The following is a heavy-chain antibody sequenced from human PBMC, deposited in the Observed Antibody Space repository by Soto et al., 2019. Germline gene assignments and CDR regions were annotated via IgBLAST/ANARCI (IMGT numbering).Heavy chain of an antibody. CDR2: ISAYNGNT. CDR1: GYTFTNYG. V-gene: IGHV1-18*01. J-gene: IGHJ6*03. CDR3: ARVLQLVAYFYYYMDV. Sequence: QVQLLQSGAEVKKPGASVKVSCKASGYTFTNYGITWVRQAPGQGLEWMGWISAYNGNTHYTQRLQGRVTMTTDTSTSTAYMELRGLRSDDTAVYYCARVLQLVAYFYYYMDVWGKGTTVTVSS. D-gene: IGHD6-6*01.